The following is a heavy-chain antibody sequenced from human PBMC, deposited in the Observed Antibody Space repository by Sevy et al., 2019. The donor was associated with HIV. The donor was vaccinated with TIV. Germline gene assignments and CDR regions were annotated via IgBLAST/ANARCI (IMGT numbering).Heavy chain of an antibody. CDR2: ISYDGSNK. CDR3: ARESVGATTNAFDI. Sequence: GGSLRLSCAASGFTFSSDAMHWVLQAPGKGLEWVAVISYDGSNKYYADSVKGRFTISRDNSKNTLYLQMNSLRAEDTAVYYCARESVGATTNAFDIWGQGTMVTVSS. J-gene: IGHJ3*02. V-gene: IGHV3-30*04. D-gene: IGHD1-26*01. CDR1: GFTFSSDA.